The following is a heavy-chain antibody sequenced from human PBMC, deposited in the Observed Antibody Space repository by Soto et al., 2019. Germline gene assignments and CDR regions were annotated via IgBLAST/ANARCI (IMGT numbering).Heavy chain of an antibody. Sequence: ASVKVSCKASGYTFTSFDIHWVRQATGQGLEWMGWMNPNSGTTNYALKFQDRVTMTRNTSISTAYMEVSSLRSEDTAVYYCARPYYSGWFLFTSWGQGTLVTVSS. V-gene: IGHV1-8*01. CDR1: GYTFTSFD. D-gene: IGHD6-19*01. CDR3: ARPYYSGWFLFTS. J-gene: IGHJ5*02. CDR2: MNPNSGTT.